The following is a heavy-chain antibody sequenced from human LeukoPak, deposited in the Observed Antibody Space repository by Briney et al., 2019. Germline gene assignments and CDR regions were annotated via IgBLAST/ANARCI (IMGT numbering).Heavy chain of an antibody. CDR1: GFSFRSYW. V-gene: IGHV3-53*01. J-gene: IGHJ6*03. CDR2: IYSGGTT. D-gene: IGHD6-19*01. Sequence: HPGGSLRLSCAASGFSFRSYWMHWVRQAPGRGLEWVSVIYSGGTTYYADSVKGRVTISRDNSKNTLFLQMTSLRAEDTAVYYCARGAGAVTAGYYFYYMDVWGKGTTVTVSS. CDR3: ARGAGAVTAGYYFYYMDV.